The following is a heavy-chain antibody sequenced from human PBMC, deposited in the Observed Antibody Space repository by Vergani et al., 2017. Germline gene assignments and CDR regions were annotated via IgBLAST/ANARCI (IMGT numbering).Heavy chain of an antibody. D-gene: IGHD1-1*01. V-gene: IGHV3-30*03. Sequence: QVHLVESGGGVVQPGRSLRLSCVVSGFTSSYYGMHWVRQAPGKGLEWVAVISYGGTRKYYADSVKGRFTISRDNSKSTLYLQMNSLRTEDTAVYYCATKSCGTPGCQIGYFREWGQGTLVTVSS. J-gene: IGHJ1*01. CDR2: ISYGGTRK. CDR1: GFTSSYYG. CDR3: ATKSCGTPGCQIGYFRE.